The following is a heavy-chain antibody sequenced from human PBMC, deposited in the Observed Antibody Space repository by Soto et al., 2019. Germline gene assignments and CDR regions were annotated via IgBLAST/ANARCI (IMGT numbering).Heavy chain of an antibody. CDR1: GFSLSTSGVG. V-gene: IGHV2-5*02. CDR3: AHSRAAIDDEYFQH. Sequence: QITLKESGPTLVKPTQTLTLTCTFSGFSLSTSGVGVGWIRQPPGKALEWLALIYWDDDKRYSPSLKSRLTITKYTSKNQVVLTMTNMDSVDTATYYCAHSRAAIDDEYFQHWGQGTLVTVSS. D-gene: IGHD2-2*01. J-gene: IGHJ1*01. CDR2: IYWDDDK.